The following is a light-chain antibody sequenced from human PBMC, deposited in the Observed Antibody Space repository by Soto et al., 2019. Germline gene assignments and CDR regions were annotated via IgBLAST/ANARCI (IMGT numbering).Light chain of an antibody. J-gene: IGKJ1*01. CDR1: QSVSSN. CDR3: QQYNDWPPMA. Sequence: EIVMTQSPATLSVSPGERATLSCRASQSVSSNLAWYQQKPGQAPRLLIYGASTRATGIPARFSGSGCGTEFTLIISSLQSEDCAVYYCQQYNDWPPMAFGQGTKVELK. CDR2: GAS. V-gene: IGKV3-15*01.